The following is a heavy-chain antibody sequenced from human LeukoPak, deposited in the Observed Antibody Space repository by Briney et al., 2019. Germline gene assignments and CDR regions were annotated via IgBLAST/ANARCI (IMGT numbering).Heavy chain of an antibody. J-gene: IGHJ3*02. CDR2: IYYSGST. V-gene: IGHV4-59*01. CDR1: GGCISSYY. Sequence: TSETLSLTCTVSGGCISSYYWSWIRQRPGKGLEWIGYIYYSGSTNYNPSLKSRVTISVDTFKNQFSLKLSSVTAADTAVYYCARSRIAARPDAFDIWGQGTMVTVSS. CDR3: ARSRIAARPDAFDI. D-gene: IGHD6-6*01.